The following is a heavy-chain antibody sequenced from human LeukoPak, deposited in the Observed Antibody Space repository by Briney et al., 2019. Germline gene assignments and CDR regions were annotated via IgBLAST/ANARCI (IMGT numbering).Heavy chain of an antibody. D-gene: IGHD5-18*01. CDR2: IYYTGST. J-gene: IGHJ4*02. V-gene: IGHV4-59*08. CDR1: GGPISNYY. Sequence: PSETLSLTCTVSGGPISNYYWSWIRQHPGQGLGWIGYIYYTGSTNYNRSLKSRVTISVDTSKNQFSLTLNSVTAADTAVYYCARRTAMAEYYFDYWGQGTLVTVSS. CDR3: ARRTAMAEYYFDY.